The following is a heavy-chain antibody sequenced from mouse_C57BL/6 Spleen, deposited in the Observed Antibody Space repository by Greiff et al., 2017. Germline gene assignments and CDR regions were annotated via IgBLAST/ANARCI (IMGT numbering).Heavy chain of an antibody. D-gene: IGHD2-12*01. J-gene: IGHJ1*03. Sequence: EVQLVESGGGLVQPKGSLKLSCAASGFTFNTYAMHWVRQAPGKGLEWVARIRSKSSNYATYYADAVKDRFTISRDDSQSMLYLQMNNLKTEDTAMYDCVRDRYYYSYWYFDVWGTGTTVTVSS. V-gene: IGHV10-3*01. CDR2: IRSKSSNYAT. CDR3: VRDRYYYSYWYFDV. CDR1: GFTFNTYA.